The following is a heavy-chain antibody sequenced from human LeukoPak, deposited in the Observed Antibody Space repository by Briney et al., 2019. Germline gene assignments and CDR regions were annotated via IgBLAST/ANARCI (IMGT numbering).Heavy chain of an antibody. CDR3: ARWFSSGRGFFDY. CDR2: ISSSDSII. Sequence: PTGGSLRLSCAASGFTFSSYSMNWVRQAPGKGLEWVSYISSSDSIIYYADSVKGRFIISRDNAKNSLYLQMNSLRDEDTAVYYCARWFSSGRGFFDYWGQGILVTVSS. J-gene: IGHJ4*02. V-gene: IGHV3-48*02. D-gene: IGHD6-19*01. CDR1: GFTFSSYS.